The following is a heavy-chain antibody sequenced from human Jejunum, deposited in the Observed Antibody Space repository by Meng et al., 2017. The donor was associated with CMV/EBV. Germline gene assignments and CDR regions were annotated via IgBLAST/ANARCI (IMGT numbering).Heavy chain of an antibody. CDR1: GGSIHDNY. J-gene: IGHJ6*02. CDR3: ARGLGDGMDV. V-gene: IGHV4-59*01. D-gene: IGHD3-3*01. Sequence: TCIVSGGSIHDNYWSWIRPSPGKGLEWIGHVYANGDTHYSSSLKSRVTTSVDTSRNQFSLKLKSVTAADTAVYYCARGLGDGMDVWGQGTTVTVSS. CDR2: VYANGDT.